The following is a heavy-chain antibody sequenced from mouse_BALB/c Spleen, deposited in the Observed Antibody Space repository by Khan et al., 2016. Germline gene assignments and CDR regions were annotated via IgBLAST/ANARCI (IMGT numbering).Heavy chain of an antibody. CDR2: IDPYFGST. D-gene: IGHD2-1*01. CDR3: ASEGGNYFWFAY. CDR1: GYSFTDYN. J-gene: IGHJ3*01. V-gene: IGHV1-39*01. Sequence: VQLQQSGPEVEKPGASVKISCKASGYSFTDYNMNWVKQSNGKSLEWIGNIDPYFGSTSYNQKFKGKATLTVDKSSSTAYMQLKSVTSEKSSVYYCASEGGNYFWFAYWGQGTLVTVSA.